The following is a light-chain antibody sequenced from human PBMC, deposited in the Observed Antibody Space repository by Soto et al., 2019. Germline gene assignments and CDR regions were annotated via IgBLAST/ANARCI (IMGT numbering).Light chain of an antibody. Sequence: QSVLTQSPSASGTPGQRVTISCSGSRSNIGSNYVYWYQQLPGTAPKVLIYRNNQRPSGVPDRFSGSKSGASASLAISGLRSEDEGDYYCAAWDDSLSGHYVFGTGTKVTVL. V-gene: IGLV1-47*01. CDR1: RSNIGSNY. CDR3: AAWDDSLSGHYV. CDR2: RNN. J-gene: IGLJ1*01.